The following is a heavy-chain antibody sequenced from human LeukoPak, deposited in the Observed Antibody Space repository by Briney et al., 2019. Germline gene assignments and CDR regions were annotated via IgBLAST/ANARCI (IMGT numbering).Heavy chain of an antibody. V-gene: IGHV3-11*04. Sequence: GGSLRLSCAASGFTFSDYYMSWIRQAPGKGLEWLSYITSSGSMIYYADSVKGRFTISRDNAKNSLSLQMNSLRAEDTAVYYCARVPTVTYGYFYYYLDVWGKGTTVTVSS. CDR1: GFTFSDYY. CDR3: ARVPTVTYGYFYYYLDV. J-gene: IGHJ6*03. D-gene: IGHD4-17*01. CDR2: ITSSGSMI.